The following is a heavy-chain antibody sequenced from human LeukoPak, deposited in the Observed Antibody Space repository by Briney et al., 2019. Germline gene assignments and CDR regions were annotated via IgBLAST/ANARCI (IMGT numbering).Heavy chain of an antibody. Sequence: SETLSLTCTVSGGSISSYYWSWIRQPPGKGLEWIGYIYYSGSTNYNPSLKSRVTISVDTSKNQFSLKLSSVTAADTAVYYCATTTDHGVDTAMPLDYWGQGTLVTVSS. CDR1: GGSISSYY. D-gene: IGHD5-18*01. CDR3: ATTTDHGVDTAMPLDY. V-gene: IGHV4-59*08. CDR2: IYYSGST. J-gene: IGHJ4*02.